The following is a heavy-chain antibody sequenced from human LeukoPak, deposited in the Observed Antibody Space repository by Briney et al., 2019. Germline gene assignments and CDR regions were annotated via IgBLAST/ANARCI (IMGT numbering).Heavy chain of an antibody. V-gene: IGHV3-30-3*01. Sequence: HSGRSLRLSCAASGFTFSSYAMHWVRQAPGKGLEWVAVISYDGSNKYYADSVKGRFTISRDNSKNTLYLQMNSLRAEDTAVYYCARGYSYGNSGAFDIWGQGTMVTVSS. CDR3: ARGYSYGNSGAFDI. D-gene: IGHD5-18*01. CDR1: GFTFSSYA. CDR2: ISYDGSNK. J-gene: IGHJ3*02.